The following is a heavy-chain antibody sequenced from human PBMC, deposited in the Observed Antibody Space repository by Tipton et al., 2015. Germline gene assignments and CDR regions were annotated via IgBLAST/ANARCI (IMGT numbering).Heavy chain of an antibody. Sequence: TLSLTCTVSGGSISTVSYHWTWIRQPPGKGLEFLGSIYRLGGSLYNPSLQSRLSISIDTSKNQFSLKMHSVTAADTAVYYCAAGTPFDYWGQGTLVTVSS. CDR3: AAGTPFDY. CDR1: GGSISTVSYH. V-gene: IGHV4-39*01. J-gene: IGHJ4*02. CDR2: IYRLGGS. D-gene: IGHD3-10*01.